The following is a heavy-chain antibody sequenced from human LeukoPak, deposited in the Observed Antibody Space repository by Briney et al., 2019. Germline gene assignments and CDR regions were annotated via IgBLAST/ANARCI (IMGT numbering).Heavy chain of an antibody. D-gene: IGHD2-21*02. V-gene: IGHV3-23*01. Sequence: GGSLRLSCAASGFTFSSYAMSWVRQAPGKGLEWVSAISDSGGSTSYADSVKGRFTISRDNSKNTLYLHMDSLRAEDTAVYYCAKRMTAATHFDYWGQGTLVTVSS. CDR3: AKRMTAATHFDY. CDR1: GFTFSSYA. J-gene: IGHJ4*02. CDR2: ISDSGGST.